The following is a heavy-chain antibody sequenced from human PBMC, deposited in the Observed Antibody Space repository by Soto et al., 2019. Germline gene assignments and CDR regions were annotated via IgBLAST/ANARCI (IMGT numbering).Heavy chain of an antibody. J-gene: IGHJ6*03. V-gene: IGHV3-48*01. CDR1: EFTFSTYA. CDR2: ISSSSQNI. Sequence: EVQLVESGGGLVQPGGSLRLSCAASEFTFSTYAMNWVRQAPGKGLEWVSYISSSSQNIRYADSVKGRFTISRDNAKNSLYLQMNSLRAEDTAVYYCARDQSRGPVFYYYMDVWGKGTTVTVAS. CDR3: ARDQSRGPVFYYYMDV. D-gene: IGHD3-10*01.